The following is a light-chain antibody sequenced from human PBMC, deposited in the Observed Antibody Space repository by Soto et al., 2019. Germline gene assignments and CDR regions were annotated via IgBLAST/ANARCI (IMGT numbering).Light chain of an antibody. J-gene: IGKJ1*01. CDR2: AAS. Sequence: EILFTQSPGTLSFSRGERATLSCRASQSVTSSYLAWYQQKPGQAPRLLIYAASSRASAIPDRFSGSGSGTDFTLTISRLEPEDFAVYYCHQYGTSPQTLGQGTKVDIK. CDR3: HQYGTSPQT. V-gene: IGKV3-20*01. CDR1: QSVTSSY.